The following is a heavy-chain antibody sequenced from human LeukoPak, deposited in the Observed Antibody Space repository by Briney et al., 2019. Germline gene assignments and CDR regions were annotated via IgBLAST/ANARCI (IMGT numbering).Heavy chain of an antibody. CDR3: ARGEPHYYYDSSGYYYP. Sequence: PSETLSLTCAVYGGSFSGYYWSWIRQPPGKGLEWIGEINHSGSANYNPSLKSRVTISVDTSKNQFSLKLSSVTAADTAVYYCARGEPHYYYDSSGYYYPWGQGTLVTVSS. V-gene: IGHV4-34*01. CDR2: INHSGSA. D-gene: IGHD3-22*01. CDR1: GGSFSGYY. J-gene: IGHJ5*02.